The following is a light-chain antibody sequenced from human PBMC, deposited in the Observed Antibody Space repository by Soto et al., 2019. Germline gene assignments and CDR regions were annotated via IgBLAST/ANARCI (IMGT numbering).Light chain of an antibody. CDR3: CSYAGSSYV. Sequence: QSALTQPRSVSGSPGQSVTISCTGTSSDVGGYNYVSWYQQHPGKAPKLMIHDVSKRPSGVPDRFSGSKSGNTASLTISGLQAEDEADYYCCSYAGSSYVFGTGTKVTVL. J-gene: IGLJ1*01. V-gene: IGLV2-11*01. CDR1: SSDVGGYNY. CDR2: DVS.